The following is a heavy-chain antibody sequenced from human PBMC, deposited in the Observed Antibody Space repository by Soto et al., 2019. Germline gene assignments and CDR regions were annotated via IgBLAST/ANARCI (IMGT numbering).Heavy chain of an antibody. J-gene: IGHJ5*02. V-gene: IGHV3-11*01. CDR2: ISSSGSTI. CDR1: GFTFSTYS. D-gene: IGHD4-17*01. Sequence: GGSLRLSCAASGFTFSTYSMSWIRQAPGKGLEWVSYISSSGSTIYYADSVKGRFTISRDNAKNSLYLQMNSLRAEDTAVYYCARDTSYGLHQNWFDPWGQGTLVTVSS. CDR3: ARDTSYGLHQNWFDP.